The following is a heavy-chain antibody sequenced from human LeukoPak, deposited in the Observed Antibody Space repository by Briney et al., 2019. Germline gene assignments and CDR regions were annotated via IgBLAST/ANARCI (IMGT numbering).Heavy chain of an antibody. D-gene: IGHD3-9*01. CDR2: ISGGGDNT. J-gene: IGHJ4*02. Sequence: QSGGSLRLSCAASGFTFSNYAMTWVRQAPGKGLEWVSTISGGGDNTYYADSVKGRFTISRDNAKNSLYLQMNSLRAEDTAVYYCARDQGVRKRATYYDILTGYYSAPPLTSWGQGTLVTVSS. CDR1: GFTFSNYA. V-gene: IGHV3-23*01. CDR3: ARDQGVRKRATYYDILTGYYSAPPLTS.